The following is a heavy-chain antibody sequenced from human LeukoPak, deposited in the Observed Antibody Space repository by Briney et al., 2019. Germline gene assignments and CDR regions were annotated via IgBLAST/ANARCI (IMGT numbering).Heavy chain of an antibody. CDR2: INPSCGRT. J-gene: IGHJ6*03. Sequence: ASVKVSCKASGYTFTSYYMHWVRQAPGQGLEWMGIINPSCGRTSYAQKFQGRVTMTRDMSTSTVYMELSSLRSEATAVYYCARDGGPYSSSWYGHYYYYMGVWGKGTTVTVSS. D-gene: IGHD6-13*01. V-gene: IGHV1-46*01. CDR3: ARDGGPYSSSWYGHYYYYMGV. CDR1: GYTFTSYY.